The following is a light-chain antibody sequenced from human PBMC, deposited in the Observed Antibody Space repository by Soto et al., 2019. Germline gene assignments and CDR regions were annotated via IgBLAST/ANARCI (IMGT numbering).Light chain of an antibody. CDR3: QQDDKWPYT. V-gene: IGKV3-15*01. Sequence: EIVLTQYPATLSVSPGERATLSCRTTQSVGSNLAWYQKKPGQAPRLLMYGAFIKAPGFPLRFGGTGSCSEFTLTISSLQSEDGALDYCQQDDKWPYTFGRGTNLELK. CDR1: QSVGSN. CDR2: GAF. J-gene: IGKJ2*01.